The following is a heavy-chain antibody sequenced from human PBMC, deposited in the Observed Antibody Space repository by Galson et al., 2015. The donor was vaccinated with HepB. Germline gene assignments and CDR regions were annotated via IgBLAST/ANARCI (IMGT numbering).Heavy chain of an antibody. CDR2: ISYDGSNK. J-gene: IGHJ4*02. CDR3: TRDLGATSPFDD. CDR1: GFTFSSYA. D-gene: IGHD5-12*01. V-gene: IGHV3-30*04. Sequence: SLRLSCAASGFTFSSYAMHWVRQAPGKGLEWVAVISYDGSNKYYADSVKGRITISRDNSKNTLFLQMTSLRADDTAVYYCTRDLGATSPFDDWGQGTLVTVSS.